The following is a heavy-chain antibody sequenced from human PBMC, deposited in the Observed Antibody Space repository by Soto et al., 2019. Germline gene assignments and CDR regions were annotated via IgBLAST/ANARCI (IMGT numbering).Heavy chain of an antibody. CDR2: ISWNSGSI. J-gene: IGHJ4*02. CDR1: GFTFDDYA. V-gene: IGHV3-9*01. Sequence: EVQLVESGGGLVQPGRSLRLSCAASGFTFDDYAMHWVRQAPGKGLEWVSGISWNSGSIGYADSVKGRFTISRDNAKNSLYLQMNSLRAEDTALYYCAKDTSPTVTTSFDYWGQGTLVTFSS. CDR3: AKDTSPTVTTSFDY. D-gene: IGHD4-17*01.